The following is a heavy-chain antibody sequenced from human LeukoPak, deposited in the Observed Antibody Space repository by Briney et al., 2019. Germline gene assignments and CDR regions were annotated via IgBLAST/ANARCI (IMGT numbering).Heavy chain of an antibody. J-gene: IGHJ4*02. Sequence: SETLSLTCTVSGGSISSGGYYWSWIRQPPGKGLECIGTIYHSGSIYYNPSLKGRVTISVDTSKNQFSLKLNSLTAADTAVYYCVRAIRTGLGIGSFDGWGQGTLVTVSS. CDR2: IYHSGSI. CDR1: GGSISSGGYY. CDR3: VRAIRTGLGIGSFDG. D-gene: IGHD7-27*01. V-gene: IGHV4-39*07.